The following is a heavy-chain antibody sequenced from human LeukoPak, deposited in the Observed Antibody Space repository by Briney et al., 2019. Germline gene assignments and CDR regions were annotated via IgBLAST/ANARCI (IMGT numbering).Heavy chain of an antibody. Sequence: PGGSLRLSCAASGFTFSSYAMSWVRQAPGKGLEWVSAISGSGGNTYYADSVKGRFTISRDNPKNTLYLQMNSLRAEDTAVYYCAKSPKITIFGVVTYFDYWGQGTVVTVSS. CDR1: GFTFSSYA. D-gene: IGHD3-3*01. CDR3: AKSPKITIFGVVTYFDY. V-gene: IGHV3-23*01. J-gene: IGHJ4*02. CDR2: ISGSGGNT.